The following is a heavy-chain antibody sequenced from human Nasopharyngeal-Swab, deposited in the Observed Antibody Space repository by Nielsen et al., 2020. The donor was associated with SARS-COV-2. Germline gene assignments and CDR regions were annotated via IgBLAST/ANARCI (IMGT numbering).Heavy chain of an antibody. Sequence: SETLSLTCTVSGGSISSGDYYWSWIRQPPGKGLEWIGYIYYSGSTYYNPSLKSRVTISVDTSKNQFSLKLSSVTAADTAVYYCASLGYCSSTSCYGGWGQGTLVTVSS. CDR2: IYYSGST. CDR3: ASLGYCSSTSCYGG. J-gene: IGHJ4*02. CDR1: GGSISSGDYY. D-gene: IGHD2-2*01. V-gene: IGHV4-30-4*01.